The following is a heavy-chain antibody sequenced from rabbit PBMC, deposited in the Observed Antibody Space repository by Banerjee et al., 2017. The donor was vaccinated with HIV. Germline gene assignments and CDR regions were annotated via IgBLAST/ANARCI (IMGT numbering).Heavy chain of an antibody. V-gene: IGHV1S39*01. CDR2: IDLLFGTT. CDR1: GFDFSRTG. D-gene: IGHD4-1*01. Sequence: QEQLMESGGGLVQPGGSLKLSCKASGFDFSRTGVSWVRQAPGKGLEWIGYIDLLFGTTYYANWAKGRFTISTTSSTTVTLQMTSLTAADTATYFCARDLAGAIGWNFYLWGPGTLVTVS. J-gene: IGHJ4*01. CDR3: ARDLAGAIGWNFYL.